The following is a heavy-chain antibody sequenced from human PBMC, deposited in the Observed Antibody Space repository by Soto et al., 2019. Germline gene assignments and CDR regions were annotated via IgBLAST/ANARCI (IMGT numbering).Heavy chain of an antibody. Sequence: GGSLRLSCAASGFTFSSYGMHWVRQAPGKGLEWVAVIWYDGSNKYYADSVKGRFTISRDNSKNTLYLQMNSLRAEDTAVYYCAREGIGGTTFRGYLEDWGQGNWVNVSS. CDR3: AREGIGGTTFRGYLED. CDR2: IWYDGSNK. V-gene: IGHV3-33*01. CDR1: GFTFSSYG. D-gene: IGHD2-15*01. J-gene: IGHJ4*02.